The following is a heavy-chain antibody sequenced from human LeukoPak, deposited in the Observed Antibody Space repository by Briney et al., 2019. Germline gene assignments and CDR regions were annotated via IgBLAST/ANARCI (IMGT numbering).Heavy chain of an antibody. J-gene: IGHJ5*02. CDR3: ARDRGYSYGLSENWFDP. V-gene: IGHV1-2*02. D-gene: IGHD5-18*01. CDR1: GYTFTGYY. Sequence: ASVKVSCKASGYTFTGYYMHWVRQAPGQGLEWMGWINPNSGGTNYAQKFQGRVTMTRDTSISTAYMELSRLRSDDTAVYYCARDRGYSYGLSENWFDPWGQGTLVTVSS. CDR2: INPNSGGT.